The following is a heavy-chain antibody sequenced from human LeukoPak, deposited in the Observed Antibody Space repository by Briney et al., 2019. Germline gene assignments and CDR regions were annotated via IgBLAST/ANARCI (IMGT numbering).Heavy chain of an antibody. Sequence: GGSLRLSCAASGLTFSSYAMTWVRQAPGKGLEWVSTISGSGGGPSYADSVKGRFTISIDNSKDTLYLQMNSLRAEDTAVYYCAKDYRAGATRWFDPWGQGTLVTVSS. CDR1: GLTFSSYA. J-gene: IGHJ5*02. D-gene: IGHD1-26*01. V-gene: IGHV3-23*01. CDR3: AKDYRAGATRWFDP. CDR2: ISGSGGGP.